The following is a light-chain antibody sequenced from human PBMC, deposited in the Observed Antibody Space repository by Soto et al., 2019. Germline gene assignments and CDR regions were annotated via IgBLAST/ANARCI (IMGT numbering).Light chain of an antibody. V-gene: IGKV1-5*01. J-gene: IGKJ1*01. CDR1: QSISSW. CDR2: DVA. Sequence: DIQMTQSPPTLSASVGDRVTITCRASQSISSWWAWYQQRPGKAPNLLIYDVASLECGVPSRFSGSGSGTEFTLTISSLQPDDFATYYCQQYTNYPWTFGQGTKVEIK. CDR3: QQYTNYPWT.